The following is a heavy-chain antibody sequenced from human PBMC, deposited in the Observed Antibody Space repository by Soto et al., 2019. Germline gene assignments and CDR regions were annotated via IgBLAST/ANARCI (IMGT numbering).Heavy chain of an antibody. CDR1: GGSFSGYY. V-gene: IGHV4-34*01. CDR3: ARGSGLRFLEWLSNRTQRGVYFDY. Sequence: GPGPRHSSETLSLTCAVYGGSFSGYYWSWIRQPPGKGLEWNGEINHSGSTNYNPSLKSRVTISVDTSKNQFSLKLSSVTAADTAVYYCARGSGLRFLEWLSNRTQRGVYFDYWGQGTLVTVSS. CDR2: INHSGST. D-gene: IGHD3-3*01. J-gene: IGHJ4*02.